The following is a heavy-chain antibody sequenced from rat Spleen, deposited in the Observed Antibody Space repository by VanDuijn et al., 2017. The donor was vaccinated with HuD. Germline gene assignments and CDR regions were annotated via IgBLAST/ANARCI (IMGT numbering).Heavy chain of an antibody. CDR2: ISYDGSST. Sequence: EVRLVESGGGLVQPGRSLKLSCVASGFTFNNYWMTWVCQTPTKGLEWVATISYDGSSTFHRDSVKGRFTISRDNAKSTLYLQMDSLRSEDTATYYCARHGEWRYWYFDFWGPGTMVTVSS. CDR3: ARHGEWRYWYFDF. V-gene: IGHV5-29*01. J-gene: IGHJ1*01. CDR1: GFTFNNYW. D-gene: IGHD4-2*01.